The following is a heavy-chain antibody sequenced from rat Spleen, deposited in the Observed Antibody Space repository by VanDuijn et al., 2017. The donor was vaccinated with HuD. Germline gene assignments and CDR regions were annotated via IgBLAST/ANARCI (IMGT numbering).Heavy chain of an antibody. D-gene: IGHD4-3*01. J-gene: IGHJ2*01. Sequence: EMQLVASGGGLVQPGRSLKLSCTASGFTFSDYDMAWVRQAPTKGLEWVASIGTGGGVTYYRDSVKGRFTISRDNAKNTLYLQMDSLRSEDTATYYCARREFGPDYWGQGVMVTVSS. CDR1: GFTFSDYD. CDR2: IGTGGGVT. V-gene: IGHV5S13*01. CDR3: ARREFGPDY.